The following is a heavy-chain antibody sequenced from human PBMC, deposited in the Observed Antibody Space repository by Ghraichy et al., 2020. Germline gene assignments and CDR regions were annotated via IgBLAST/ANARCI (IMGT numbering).Heavy chain of an antibody. CDR2: ISSSSSYI. J-gene: IGHJ6*02. V-gene: IGHV3-21*01. CDR1: GFTFSSYS. D-gene: IGHD3-10*01. CDR3: AGGSGALYYYGMDV. Sequence: GGSLRLSCAASGFTFSSYSMNWVRQAPGKGLEWVSSISSSSSYIYYADSVKGRFTISRDNAKNSLYLQMNSLRAEDTAVYYCAGGSGALYYYGMDVWGQGTTVNVSS.